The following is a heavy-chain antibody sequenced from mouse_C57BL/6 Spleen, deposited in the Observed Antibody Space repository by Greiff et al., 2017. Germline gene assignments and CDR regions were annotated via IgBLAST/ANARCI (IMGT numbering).Heavy chain of an antibody. Sequence: EVQLVESGGGLVQPGGSMKLSCVASGFTFSNYWMNWVRQSPEKGLEWVAQIRLKSDNYATHYAESVKGRFTISRDDSKSSVYLQMNNLRAEDTGIYYCTEYDDPFAYWGQGTLVTVSA. CDR1: GFTFSNYW. D-gene: IGHD2-3*01. CDR2: IRLKSDNYAT. CDR3: TEYDDPFAY. V-gene: IGHV6-3*01. J-gene: IGHJ3*01.